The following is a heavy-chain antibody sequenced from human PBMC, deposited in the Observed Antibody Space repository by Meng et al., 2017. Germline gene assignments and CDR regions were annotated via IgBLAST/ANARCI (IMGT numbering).Heavy chain of an antibody. CDR2: IKQDGSEK. CDR1: GFTFSSYW. J-gene: IGHJ4*02. Sequence: GESLKISCAASGFTFSSYWMSWVRQAPGKGLEWVANIKQDGSEKYYVDSVKGRLTISRDNAKNSLYLQMNSLRAEDTAVYYCARAARMAGAVDYWGQGTLVTVSS. D-gene: IGHD1-26*01. V-gene: IGHV3-7*01. CDR3: ARAARMAGAVDY.